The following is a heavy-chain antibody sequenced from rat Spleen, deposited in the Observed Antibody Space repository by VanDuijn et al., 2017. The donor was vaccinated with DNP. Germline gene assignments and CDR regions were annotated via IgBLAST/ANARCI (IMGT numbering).Heavy chain of an antibody. CDR3: AKADGGP. D-gene: IGHD1-11*01. CDR2: INTDGGST. CDR1: GFTFSDYN. J-gene: IGHJ2*01. V-gene: IGHV5S10*01. Sequence: EVQLVESGGGLIQPGRSLKLSCVASGFTFSDYNMAWVRQAPKKGLEWVASINTDGGSTYYPDSVKGRVTISRDNAENTVYLQMNSLRSEDTATYYCAKADGGPGGQGVMVTVSS.